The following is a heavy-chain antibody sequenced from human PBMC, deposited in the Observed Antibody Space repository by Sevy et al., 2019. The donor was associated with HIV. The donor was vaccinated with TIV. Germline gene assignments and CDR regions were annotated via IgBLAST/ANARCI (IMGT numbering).Heavy chain of an antibody. CDR3: ARDLPPSATTVAHFDC. CDR1: GFTFSSYE. Sequence: GESLKISCAASGFTFSSYEMNWVRQAPGKGLEWVSYISNSGTTISYSDSVKGRFTISRDNASNSLYLQMNSLRAEDTAVYYCARDLPPSATTVAHFDCWGQGTLVTVSS. J-gene: IGHJ4*02. V-gene: IGHV3-48*03. CDR2: ISNSGTTI. D-gene: IGHD4-17*01.